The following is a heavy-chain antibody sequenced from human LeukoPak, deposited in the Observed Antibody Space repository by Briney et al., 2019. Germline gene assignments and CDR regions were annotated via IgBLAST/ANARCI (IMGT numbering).Heavy chain of an antibody. J-gene: IGHJ4*02. V-gene: IGHV1-69*04. CDR1: GGTFSSYA. D-gene: IGHD5-12*01. CDR3: ARGVDIVATIPSDD. CDR2: IIPILGIA. Sequence: ASVKVSCKASGGTFSSYAISWVRQAPGQGLEWMGRIIPILGIANYAQKFQGRVTITADKSTSTAYMELSSLRSEDTAVYYCARGVDIVATIPSDDWGQGTLVTVSS.